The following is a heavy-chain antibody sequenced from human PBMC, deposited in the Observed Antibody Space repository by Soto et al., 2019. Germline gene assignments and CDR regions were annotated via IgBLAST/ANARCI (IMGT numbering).Heavy chain of an antibody. D-gene: IGHD2-21*01. CDR3: ARVPRGPKFIHLDY. CDR1: GFTFSSYS. CDR2: ISSSSSYI. V-gene: IGHV3-21*01. J-gene: IGHJ4*02. Sequence: EVQLVESGGGLVKPGGSLRLSCAASGFTFSSYSMNWVRQAPGKGLEWVSSISSSSSYIYYADSVKGLFTISRDNAKNSLYLQMNSLRAEDTAVYYCARVPRGPKFIHLDYWGQGTLVTVSS.